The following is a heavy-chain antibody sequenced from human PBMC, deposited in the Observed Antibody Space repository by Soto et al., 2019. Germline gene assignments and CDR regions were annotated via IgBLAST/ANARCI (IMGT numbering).Heavy chain of an antibody. Sequence: ASVKVSCKASGYTFTSYAMNWVRQAPGQRLEWMGWINAGNGNTKYSQKFQGRVTITRDTSASTAYMELSSLRSEDTAVYYCAVGATTWGYYYYGMDVWGQGTTVTVSS. CDR2: INAGNGNT. CDR3: AVGATTWGYYYYGMDV. V-gene: IGHV1-3*01. J-gene: IGHJ6*02. D-gene: IGHD1-26*01. CDR1: GYTFTSYA.